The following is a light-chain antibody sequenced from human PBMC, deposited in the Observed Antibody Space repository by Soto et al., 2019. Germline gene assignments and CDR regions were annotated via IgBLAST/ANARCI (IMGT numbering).Light chain of an antibody. CDR1: QSVSSYY. Sequence: EIVLPQSPGTLSLSPGERAPLSCRASQSVSSYYLAWYQQKPGQAPRLLIYAASSRATGIPDRFSGGGSGTDFTLTISRLEPEDFAVYYCQQCGSSPWTFGQGTKVDIK. CDR2: AAS. V-gene: IGKV3-20*01. CDR3: QQCGSSPWT. J-gene: IGKJ1*01.